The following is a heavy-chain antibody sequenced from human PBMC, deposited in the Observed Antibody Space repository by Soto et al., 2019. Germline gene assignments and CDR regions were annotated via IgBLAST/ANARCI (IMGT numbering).Heavy chain of an antibody. Sequence: GGSLRLSCAASGFTFSSYGMHWVRQGPGKGLEWVAVISYDGSNKYYADSVKGRFTISRDNSKNTLYLQMNSLRAEDTAVYYCAKVRWNGSGGSCSIYYYYGMDAWGQWTTVTVS. CDR2: ISYDGSNK. D-gene: IGHD2-15*01. CDR3: AKVRWNGSGGSCSIYYYYGMDA. J-gene: IGHJ6*02. CDR1: GFTFSSYG. V-gene: IGHV3-30*18.